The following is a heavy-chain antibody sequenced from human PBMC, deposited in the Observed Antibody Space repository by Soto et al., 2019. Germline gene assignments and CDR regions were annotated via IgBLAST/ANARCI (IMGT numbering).Heavy chain of an antibody. CDR3: ARPRYDGSGTPFDY. Sequence: EVQLVESGGGLVQPGGSLRLSCEASGFTFSSYWMHWVRQVTGKGLVWGSHINSDGSSTTYADSVKGRFTISRDNAKNTVYLQMTSLRDEDTAVYYCARPRYDGSGTPFDYWGQGTLVTVSS. V-gene: IGHV3-74*01. CDR2: INSDGSST. CDR1: GFTFSSYW. D-gene: IGHD3-22*01. J-gene: IGHJ4*02.